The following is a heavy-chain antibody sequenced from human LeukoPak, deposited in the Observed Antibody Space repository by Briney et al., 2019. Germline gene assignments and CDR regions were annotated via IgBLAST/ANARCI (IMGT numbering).Heavy chain of an antibody. D-gene: IGHD2/OR15-2a*01. CDR3: TRDDPYFSDY. CDR1: GFTFSSYW. CDR2: IKHDGSEK. Sequence: GGSLRLSCAASGFTFSSYWMSWVRQAPGKGLEWVAKIKHDGSEKYYVDSVKGRFTISRDNTKNSLYLQMNTLRAEDTAVYYCTRDDPYFSDYWGQGTPVTVSS. V-gene: IGHV3-7*01. J-gene: IGHJ4*02.